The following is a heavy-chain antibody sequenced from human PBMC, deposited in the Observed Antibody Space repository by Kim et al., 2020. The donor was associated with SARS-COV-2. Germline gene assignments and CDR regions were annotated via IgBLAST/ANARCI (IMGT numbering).Heavy chain of an antibody. D-gene: IGHD2-15*01. Sequence: SETLSLTCTVSGYSISSGYYWGWIRQPPGKGLEWIGSIYHSGSTYYNPSLKSRVTISVDTSKNQFSLKLSSVTAADTAVYYCARDPPSSTSGLDGGFDYWGQGTLVTVSS. CDR2: IYHSGST. CDR1: GYSISSGYY. J-gene: IGHJ4*02. V-gene: IGHV4-38-2*02. CDR3: ARDPPSSTSGLDGGFDY.